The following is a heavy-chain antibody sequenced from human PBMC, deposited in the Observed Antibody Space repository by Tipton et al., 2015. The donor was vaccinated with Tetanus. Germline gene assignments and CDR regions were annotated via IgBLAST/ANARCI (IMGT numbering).Heavy chain of an antibody. CDR3: AGVQEQRIYYYGMDV. V-gene: IGHV1-18*01. D-gene: IGHD6-25*01. CDR2: ISAYNGKT. CDR1: GYNFVNFG. Sequence: QSGAEVKEPGASVKVSCKASGYNFVNFGISWVRQAPGQGLERMGWISAYNGKTKYAQRLQGRVTMTTDRSASTAYMDLRRLRSDDTAVYYCAGVQEQRIYYYGMDVWGQGTTVTVSS. J-gene: IGHJ6*02.